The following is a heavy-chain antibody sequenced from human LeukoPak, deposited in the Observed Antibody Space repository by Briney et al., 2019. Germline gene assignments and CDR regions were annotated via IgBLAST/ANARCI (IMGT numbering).Heavy chain of an antibody. Sequence: GGSLRLSCAASGFTFSSYSMNWVRQAPGKGLEWVSSISSSSSYIYYADSVRGRFTISRDNAKNSLYLQMNSLRAEDTAVYYCARVTDSGYDYVFDYWGQGTLVTVSS. CDR2: ISSSSSYI. CDR1: GFTFSSYS. J-gene: IGHJ4*02. V-gene: IGHV3-21*01. D-gene: IGHD5-12*01. CDR3: ARVTDSGYDYVFDY.